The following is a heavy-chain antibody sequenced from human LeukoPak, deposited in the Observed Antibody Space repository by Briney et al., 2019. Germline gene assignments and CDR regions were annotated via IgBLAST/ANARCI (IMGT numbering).Heavy chain of an antibody. CDR2: INHSGST. V-gene: IGHV4-34*01. J-gene: IGHJ5*02. D-gene: IGHD3-10*01. CDR3: VRSRMVRGVYNWFDP. Sequence: SETLSLTCAVYGGSFSGYYWSWIRQPPGKGLEWRGEINHSGSTNYNPSLKSRVTISVDTSKNQFSLKLSSVTAADTAVYYCVRSRMVRGVYNWFDPWGQGTLVTVS. CDR1: GGSFSGYY.